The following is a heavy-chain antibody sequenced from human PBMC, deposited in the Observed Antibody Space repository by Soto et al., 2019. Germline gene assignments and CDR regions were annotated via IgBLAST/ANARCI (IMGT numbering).Heavy chain of an antibody. D-gene: IGHD1-7*01. J-gene: IGHJ4*02. V-gene: IGHV4-4*02. Sequence: QVQLQESGPGLVKPSGTLSLTCAVSGGSFTSNNWWTWVRQPPGQGLEWIGEIYRTGSTNYIPSLKSRVTISLDKSENQCSLKVTSLTAADTAVYSCASRDPGTSVDYWGQGTLVTVSS. CDR1: GGSFTSNNW. CDR2: IYRTGST. CDR3: ASRDPGTSVDY.